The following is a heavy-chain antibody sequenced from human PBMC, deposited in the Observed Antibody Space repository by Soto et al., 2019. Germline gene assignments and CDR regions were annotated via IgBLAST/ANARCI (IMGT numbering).Heavy chain of an antibody. D-gene: IGHD4-4*01. V-gene: IGHV3-23*01. J-gene: IGHJ4*02. CDR2: ISGSGGST. CDR3: AKGLDYSNILGDY. CDR1: GFTFSSYA. Sequence: PGXSLRLSCAASGFTFSSYALSWVRQAPVKGLEWVSAISGSGGSTYYADSVKGRFTISRDNSKNTLYLQMNSLRAEDTAVYYCAKGLDYSNILGDYWGQGTLVTVS.